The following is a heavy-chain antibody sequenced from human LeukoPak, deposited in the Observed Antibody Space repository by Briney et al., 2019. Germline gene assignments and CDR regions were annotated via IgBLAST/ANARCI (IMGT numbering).Heavy chain of an antibody. Sequence: PSETLSLTCAVSGGSISSGDYLWSWIRQPPGKVPEWIGNIYHSGSTSYNPSLKSRVTISVDRSNNQFSLKLSSVTAADTAVYYCARLRRATLDYWGQGTLVTVSS. J-gene: IGHJ4*02. CDR2: IYHSGST. V-gene: IGHV4-30-2*01. CDR3: ARLRRATLDY. CDR1: GGSISSGDYL.